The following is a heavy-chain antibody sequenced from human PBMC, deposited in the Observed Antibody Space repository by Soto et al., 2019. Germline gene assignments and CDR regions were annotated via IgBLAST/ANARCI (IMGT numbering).Heavy chain of an antibody. CDR3: ARGQPPPRIGILIGDWFDP. D-gene: IGHD3-9*01. Sequence: KASETLSLTCTVSGGSISSGGYHWSWIRQHPGKGLEWIGYISYRGSTYYNPSLKSRVTISEDTSKNQFSLKLSSVTAADTAAYYCARGQPPPRIGILIGDWFDPWGQGTLVTVSS. CDR1: GGSISSGGYH. J-gene: IGHJ5*02. CDR2: ISYRGST. V-gene: IGHV4-31*03.